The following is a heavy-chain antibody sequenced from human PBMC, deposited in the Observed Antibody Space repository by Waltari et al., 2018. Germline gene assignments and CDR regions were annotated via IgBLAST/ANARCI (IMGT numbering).Heavy chain of an antibody. V-gene: IGHV3-9*01. D-gene: IGHD6-19*01. CDR1: GFPIDDSA. CDR3: ASVIALAGARPAY. J-gene: IGHJ4*02. CDR2: ISWNSVRT. Sequence: VQLVESGGDFVQPGRSLRLSCVASGFPIDDSAMHWVRQVPGKGLEWVSGISWNSVRTAYADSVKGRFTISRDNAKNSLFLEMNGLRVEDTAFYYCASVIALAGARPAYWGQGTLVTVSS.